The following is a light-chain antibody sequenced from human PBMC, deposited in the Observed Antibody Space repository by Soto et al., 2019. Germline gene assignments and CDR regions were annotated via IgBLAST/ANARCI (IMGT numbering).Light chain of an antibody. CDR1: TSNIGSNP. J-gene: IGLJ1*01. CDR2: TNN. Sequence: QSVLTQPPSVSGTPGQTVTISCSGSTSNIGSNPVNWYQQLPGTAPRLLISTNNQRPSGVPDRFSGSRSGTSASLAISGHQSEDEADYYCAAWDDRLNGPSYVFGTGTKVT. V-gene: IGLV1-44*01. CDR3: AAWDDRLNGPSYV.